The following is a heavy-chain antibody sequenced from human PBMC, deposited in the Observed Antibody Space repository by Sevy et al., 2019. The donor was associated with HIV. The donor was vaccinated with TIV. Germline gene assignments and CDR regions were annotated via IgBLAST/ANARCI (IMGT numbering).Heavy chain of an antibody. CDR1: GFTFSKYS. D-gene: IGHD2-8*01. Sequence: GGSLRLSCAASGFTFSKYSMSWVRQPPGKGLEWVSTLSFGCGEINYADSVKGRFTISRDNSKSSVYLQMNNLGPEDTAVYYCAREGCTKPHDYWGQGTLVTVS. CDR3: AREGCTKPHDY. V-gene: IGHV3-23*01. J-gene: IGHJ4*02. CDR2: LSFGCGEI.